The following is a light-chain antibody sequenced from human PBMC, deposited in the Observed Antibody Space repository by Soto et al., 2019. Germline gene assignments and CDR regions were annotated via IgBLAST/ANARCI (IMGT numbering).Light chain of an antibody. Sequence: EIVLTQSPGTLSLSPGERAALSCRASQSVSSSFLAWYQQKPGQAPRLLIYGASIRATGIPDRFSGSGSGTDFTLTISRLDPEDFAVYYGQQYGSSPLTFGVGTKVEIK. CDR3: QQYGSSPLT. V-gene: IGKV3-20*01. J-gene: IGKJ4*01. CDR1: QSVSSSF. CDR2: GAS.